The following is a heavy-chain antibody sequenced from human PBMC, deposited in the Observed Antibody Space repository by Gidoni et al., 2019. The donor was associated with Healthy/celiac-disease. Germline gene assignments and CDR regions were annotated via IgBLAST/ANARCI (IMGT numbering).Heavy chain of an antibody. CDR3: AKGDRRLQLNY. D-gene: IGHD5-12*01. V-gene: IGHV3-30*18. Sequence: QVQLVASGGGVVQPGRSLRLSCAASGFTFSSYGMHWVRQAPGKGLEWVAVISYDGSNKYYADSVKGRFTISRDNSKNTLYLQMNSLRAEDTAVYYCAKGDRRLQLNYWGQGTLVTVSS. J-gene: IGHJ4*02. CDR1: GFTFSSYG. CDR2: ISYDGSNK.